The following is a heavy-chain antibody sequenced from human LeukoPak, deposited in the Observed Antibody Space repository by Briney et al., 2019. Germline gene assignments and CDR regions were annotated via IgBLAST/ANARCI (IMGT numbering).Heavy chain of an antibody. CDR2: IYTSGST. CDR1: GGSISSYY. CDR3: AKSESTYYDFWSGYYPLDDFDY. V-gene: IGHV4-4*07. Sequence: PSETLPLTCTFSGGSISSYYWSWIRQPSGKGLEWIGRIYTSGSTNYNPSLKSRVTMSVDTSKNQFSLKLSSVTAADTAVYYCAKSESTYYDFWSGYYPLDDFDYWGQGTLVTVSS. D-gene: IGHD3-3*01. J-gene: IGHJ4*02.